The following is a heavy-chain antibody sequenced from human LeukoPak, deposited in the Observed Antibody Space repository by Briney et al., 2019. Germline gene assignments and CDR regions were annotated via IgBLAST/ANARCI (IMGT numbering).Heavy chain of an antibody. Sequence: GGSLRLSCAASGFTFSIYAMSWGREAPGKGVEGVSAISGSGGSTYYADSVKGRFTISRDNSKNPPYLQMNSLRAEDTAVYYCAKYSPDCSGGSCYYRFDYWGRGTLVTVSS. J-gene: IGHJ4*02. CDR3: AKYSPDCSGGSCYYRFDY. CDR1: GFTFSIYA. D-gene: IGHD2-15*01. V-gene: IGHV3-23*01. CDR2: ISGSGGST.